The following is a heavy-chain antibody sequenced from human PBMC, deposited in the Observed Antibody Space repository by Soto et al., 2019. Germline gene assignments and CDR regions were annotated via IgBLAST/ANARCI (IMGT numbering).Heavy chain of an antibody. J-gene: IGHJ6*02. Sequence: QLQLQESGPGLMKPSETLSLTCTVSGGSISSSNYYWGWIRQPPGKGLEWIGSIYYSGNTYYNPSLKSRFTMSVDTSNNPFSLKLSSVTAADTAVYYCAILGGYCSTTGCYGYYAMDVWGQGTTVTVSS. CDR1: GGSISSSNYY. CDR3: AILGGYCSTTGCYGYYAMDV. D-gene: IGHD2-2*01. V-gene: IGHV4-39*01. CDR2: IYYSGNT.